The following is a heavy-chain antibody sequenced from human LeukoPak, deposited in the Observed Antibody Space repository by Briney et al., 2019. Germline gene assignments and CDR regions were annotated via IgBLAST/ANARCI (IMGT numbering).Heavy chain of an antibody. D-gene: IGHD3-10*01. CDR3: AKDSGRGNFDY. CDR1: GFTFDDYA. V-gene: IGHV3-9*01. CDR2: ISWNSGSI. J-gene: IGHJ4*02. Sequence: PGRSLRLSCAASGFTFDDYAMHWVRQAPGKGLEWVSGISWNSGSIGYADSVKGRFTISRDNAKNSLYLQMNSLRAEDTALYYCAKDSGRGNFDYWGQGTLVTVSS.